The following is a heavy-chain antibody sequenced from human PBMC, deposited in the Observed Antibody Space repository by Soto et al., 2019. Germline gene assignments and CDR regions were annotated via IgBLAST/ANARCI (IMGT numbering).Heavy chain of an antibody. CDR3: ARESTDRAQRDYDFWDGPLPSYSAMDV. J-gene: IGHJ6*02. Sequence: GGSLRLSCAASGFTFSSYAMSWVRQAPGKGLEWVSAISGSGGSTYYADSVKGRFTISRDNSKNTLYLQMNSLRAEDTAVYYFARESTDRAQRDYDFWDGPLPSYSAMDVWGQGTPVTAP. D-gene: IGHD3-3*01. CDR1: GFTFSSYA. V-gene: IGHV3-23*01. CDR2: ISGSGGST.